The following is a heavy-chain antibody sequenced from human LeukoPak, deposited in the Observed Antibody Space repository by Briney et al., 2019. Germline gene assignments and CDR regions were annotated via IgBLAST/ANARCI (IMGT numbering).Heavy chain of an antibody. V-gene: IGHV1-69*05. CDR3: ARDYSSGWGGFGH. CDR2: IIPIFGTA. Sequence: ASVKVSCKASGGTFSSYAISWVRQAPGQGLEWMGGIIPIFGTANYAQKFQGRVTITTDESTSTAYMELSSLRSEDTAVYYCARDYSSGWGGFGHWGQGTLVTVSS. J-gene: IGHJ4*02. CDR1: GGTFSSYA. D-gene: IGHD6-19*01.